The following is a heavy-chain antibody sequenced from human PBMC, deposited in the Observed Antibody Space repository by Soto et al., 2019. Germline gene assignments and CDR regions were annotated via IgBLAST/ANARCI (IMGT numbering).Heavy chain of an antibody. CDR3: ATWHEREHAYDV. V-gene: IGHV3-53*01. CDR2: LYDIDGS. J-gene: IGHJ3*01. D-gene: IGHD1-1*01. CDR1: GFTISGKKY. Sequence: DVQLVESGGGLIQPGESLRLSCGAFGFTISGKKYVAWVHQAPGKGLEWVSALYDIDGSFYADSVKGRITTSSDSSKTTLYLQMNDLRPDDTTVYYCATWHEREHAYDVWGLGTTVTVSS.